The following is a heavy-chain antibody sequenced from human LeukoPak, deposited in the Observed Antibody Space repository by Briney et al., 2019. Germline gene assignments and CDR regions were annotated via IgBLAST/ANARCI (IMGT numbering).Heavy chain of an antibody. J-gene: IGHJ4*02. CDR3: ARARGYSGYDYDY. Sequence: SETLSLTCTVSGGSIWNYYWSWIRQPAGKGLEWIGRIYTSGSTNYNPSLKSRLSMSVDTSKNQFSLKLSSVTAADTAVYYCARARGYSGYDYDYWGQGTLVTVSS. D-gene: IGHD5-12*01. CDR2: IYTSGST. CDR1: GGSIWNYY. V-gene: IGHV4-4*07.